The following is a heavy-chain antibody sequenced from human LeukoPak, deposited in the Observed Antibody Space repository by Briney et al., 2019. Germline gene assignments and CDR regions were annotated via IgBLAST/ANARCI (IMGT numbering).Heavy chain of an antibody. CDR2: ISGYNGIT. J-gene: IGHJ4*02. CDR3: ARVSCSSTSCPGSFDY. CDR1: GYIFTNYG. D-gene: IGHD2-2*01. Sequence: ASVTVSCKASGYIFTNYGITWVRQAPGQGLEWMGWISGYNGITIYAQKFQGRVTMTTDTSTNTAYMDLGSLRSEDTAVYYCARVSCSSTSCPGSFDYWGQGTLVTVSS. V-gene: IGHV1-18*01.